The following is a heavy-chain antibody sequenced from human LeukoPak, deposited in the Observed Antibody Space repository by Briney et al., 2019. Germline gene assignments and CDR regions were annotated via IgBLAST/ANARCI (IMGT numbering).Heavy chain of an antibody. CDR1: GFTFSSYA. J-gene: IGHJ4*02. CDR2: ISYDGSNK. D-gene: IGHD5-12*01. CDR3: ATDLDNGMVATIRDY. Sequence: PGRSLRLSCAASGFTFSSYAMHWVRQAPGKGLEWVAVISYDGSNKYYADSVKGRFTISRDNAKNSLYLQMNSLRAEDTAVYYCATDLDNGMVATIRDYWGQGTLVTVSS. V-gene: IGHV3-30-3*01.